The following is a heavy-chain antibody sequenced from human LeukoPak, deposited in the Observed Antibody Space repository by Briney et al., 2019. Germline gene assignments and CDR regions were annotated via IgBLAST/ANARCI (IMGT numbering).Heavy chain of an antibody. D-gene: IGHD3-22*01. J-gene: IGHJ4*02. CDR3: AKGSSGSRPYYFDY. CDR1: GLTFSSIA. V-gene: IGHV3-23*01. CDR2: ITDSGGST. Sequence: GGSLRFSFAASGLTFSSIAMGWVARAQGGGWGGFSPITDSGGSTYYSDSVKGRFTISRDNSKNTLYLQMNTLRAEDTAIYYCAKGSSGSRPYYFDYWGQGTLVTVSS.